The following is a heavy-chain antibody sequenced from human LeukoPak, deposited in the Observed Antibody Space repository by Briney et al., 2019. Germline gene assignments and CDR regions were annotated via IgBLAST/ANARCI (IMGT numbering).Heavy chain of an antibody. CDR2: IRYDGSNK. CDR1: GFTFSSYG. Sequence: GGSLRLSCAASGFTFSSYGMHWVRQAPGKGLEWVAFIRYDGSNKYYADSVKGRFTISRDNSKNTLYLQMNSLRAEDTAVYYCYGSGSYYNAPVPSDYWGQGTLVTVSS. CDR3: YGSGSYYNAPVPSDY. D-gene: IGHD3-10*01. V-gene: IGHV3-30*02. J-gene: IGHJ4*02.